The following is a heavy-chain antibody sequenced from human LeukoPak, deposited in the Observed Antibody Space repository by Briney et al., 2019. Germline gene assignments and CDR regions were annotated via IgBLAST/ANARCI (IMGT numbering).Heavy chain of an antibody. Sequence: GASVKVSCKASGGTFSSYAISWVRQAPGQGLEWMGRIIPIFGTANYAQKFQGRVTITTDESTSTAYMELSSLRSEDTAVYYCASVLGGSGSYFDLGAFDIWGQGTMVTVSS. V-gene: IGHV1-69*05. CDR1: GGTFSSYA. D-gene: IGHD3-10*01. J-gene: IGHJ3*02. CDR2: IIPIFGTA. CDR3: ASVLGGSGSYFDLGAFDI.